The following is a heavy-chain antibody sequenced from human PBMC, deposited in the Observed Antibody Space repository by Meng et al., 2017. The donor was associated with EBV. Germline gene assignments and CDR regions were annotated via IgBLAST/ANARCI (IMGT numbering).Heavy chain of an antibody. CDR1: GGSVNNESYY. CDR2: IYYTGST. V-gene: IGHV4-61*01. CDR3: ARGDYTNYPRWFDP. D-gene: IGHD4-11*01. Sequence: QVQLQESGPGLVKPSEXLSLTCTXSGGSVNNESYYWGWIRQPPGKGLEYIGYIYYTGSTNYNSSLKSRVTISLDKSKNQFSLKLTSLTAADTAIYYCARGDYTNYPRWFDPWGQGTLVTVS. J-gene: IGHJ5*02.